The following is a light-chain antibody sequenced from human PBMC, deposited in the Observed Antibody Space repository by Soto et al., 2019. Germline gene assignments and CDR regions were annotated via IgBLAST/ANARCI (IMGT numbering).Light chain of an antibody. V-gene: IGKV1-39*01. Sequence: DIQMTQSPSSLSASVGDRVTIACRSSQSISTFLNWYQKKPGKAPKLLIYAASSLKSEVPSRFSGSGSGTDFSLSISSLQPEDFATYYCQQSYSTPYNFGQGTKLEIK. CDR3: QQSYSTPYN. J-gene: IGKJ2*01. CDR1: QSISTF. CDR2: AAS.